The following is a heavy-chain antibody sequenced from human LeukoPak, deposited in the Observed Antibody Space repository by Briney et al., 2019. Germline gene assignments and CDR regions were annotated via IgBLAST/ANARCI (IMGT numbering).Heavy chain of an antibody. Sequence: PSETLSLTCTVSGGSMSSHYWSWIRQPPGKGLEWIGYIYYSGSTNYDPSLKSRVTTSVDTSKNQFSLKLSSVTAADTAVYYCARGLYYYDNSAPVGRVNWFDPWGQGTLVTVSS. CDR1: GGSMSSHY. J-gene: IGHJ5*02. CDR3: ARGLYYYDNSAPVGRVNWFDP. D-gene: IGHD3-22*01. CDR2: IYYSGST. V-gene: IGHV4-59*11.